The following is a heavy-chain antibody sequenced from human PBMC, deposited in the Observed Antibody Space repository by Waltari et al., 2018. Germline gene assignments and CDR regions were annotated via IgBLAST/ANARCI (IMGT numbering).Heavy chain of an antibody. V-gene: IGHV1-69-2*01. CDR1: GYTFTDFY. CDR2: VNTEDGET. J-gene: IGHJ4*02. CDR3: VVGGYCSPSICPWDY. Sequence: EVQVVQSGAEVKKHGATVKISCKAAGYTFTDFYIHWLQLAPGKGLEWMGRVNTEDGETMYGMNFRDRITMTADTSTNTAYMELSSLRSADTAVYYCVVGGYCSPSICPWDYWGQGTLVTVSS. D-gene: IGHD2-15*01.